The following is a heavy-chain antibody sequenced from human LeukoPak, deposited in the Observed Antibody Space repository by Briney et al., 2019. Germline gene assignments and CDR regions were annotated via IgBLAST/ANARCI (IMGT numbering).Heavy chain of an antibody. Sequence: SETLSLTCAVSGGSISSGGYSWGWIRQPRGKGLEWIEYIYHSGSTYYNPSLKSPVTISVDTSKNQFPLKLSSVTAADTAVYYCARGTWNYVFDYWGQGTLVTVSS. D-gene: IGHD1-7*01. CDR3: ARGTWNYVFDY. CDR2: IYHSGST. J-gene: IGHJ4*02. CDR1: GGSISSGGYS. V-gene: IGHV4-30-2*01.